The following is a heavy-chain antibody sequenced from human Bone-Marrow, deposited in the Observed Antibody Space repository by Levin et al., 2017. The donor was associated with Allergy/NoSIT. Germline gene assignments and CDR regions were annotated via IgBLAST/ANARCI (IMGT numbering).Heavy chain of an antibody. Sequence: SCAASRFTFKNAWMSWVRQAPGKGLEWVGRIKSKTDGGTTDYAAPVKGRFTISRDDSRNTLYLQMNSLKTADTAVYYCTTDRFYDHAFDVWGQGTMVTVSS. V-gene: IGHV3-15*01. CDR1: RFTFKNAW. CDR2: IKSKTDGGTT. CDR3: TTDRFYDHAFDV. J-gene: IGHJ3*01. D-gene: IGHD3-16*01.